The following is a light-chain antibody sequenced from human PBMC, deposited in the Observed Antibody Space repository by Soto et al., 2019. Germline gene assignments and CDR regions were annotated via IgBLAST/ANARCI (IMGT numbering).Light chain of an antibody. CDR1: RSVSSY. Sequence: EIVLTQSPATLSLSPGERVTLSCRASRSVSSYLAWYQHKPGQAPRLLIYDASNRATGIPARFSGSGSGTDFTLTISSLEPEDFPVYYCQQRSNWRLTFGGGTKVEIK. J-gene: IGKJ4*01. CDR2: DAS. CDR3: QQRSNWRLT. V-gene: IGKV3-11*01.